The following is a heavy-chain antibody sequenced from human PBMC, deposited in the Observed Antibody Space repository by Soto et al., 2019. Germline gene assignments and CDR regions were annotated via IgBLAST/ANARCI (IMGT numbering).Heavy chain of an antibody. CDR3: ARDGYCSGGSCYGGSDY. Sequence: EVQLLESGGGLVQPGGSLRLSCAASGFTFSSYAMSWVRQAPGKGLEWVSAISGSGGSTYYADSVKGRFTISRDNSKNTLYLQMNSLRAEDTAVYYCARDGYCSGGSCYGGSDYWGQGTLVTVSS. CDR2: ISGSGGST. D-gene: IGHD2-15*01. J-gene: IGHJ4*02. CDR1: GFTFSSYA. V-gene: IGHV3-23*01.